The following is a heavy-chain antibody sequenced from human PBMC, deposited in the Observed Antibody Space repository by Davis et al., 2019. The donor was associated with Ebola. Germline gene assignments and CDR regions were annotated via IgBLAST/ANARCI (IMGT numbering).Heavy chain of an antibody. J-gene: IGHJ4*02. CDR3: AKYSVGLWFGEQDY. CDR1: GFTFSSYG. V-gene: IGHV3-30*02. D-gene: IGHD3-10*01. Sequence: GESLKISCAASGFTFSSYGMHWVRQAPGKGLEWVAFIRYDGSNKYYADSVKGRFTISRDNSKNTLYLQMNSLRAEDTAVYYCAKYSVGLWFGEQDYWGQGTLVTVSS. CDR2: IRYDGSNK.